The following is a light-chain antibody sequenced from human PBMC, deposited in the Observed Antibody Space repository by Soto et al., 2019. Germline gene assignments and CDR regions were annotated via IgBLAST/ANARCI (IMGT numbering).Light chain of an antibody. CDR1: VSNIGSNT. Sequence: QSVLTQPPSASGPPGQRVTISCSGSVSNIGSNTVNWYQHLPGTAPRFLIYSNDQRPSGVPDRVSGSKSGTSASLAISGLQSEDEADYYYAAWDDSLNAYVFGTGTKVTVL. CDR3: AAWDDSLNAYV. V-gene: IGLV1-44*01. J-gene: IGLJ1*01. CDR2: SND.